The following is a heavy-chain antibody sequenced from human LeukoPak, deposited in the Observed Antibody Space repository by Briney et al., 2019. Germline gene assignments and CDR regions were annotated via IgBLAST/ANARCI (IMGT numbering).Heavy chain of an antibody. D-gene: IGHD2-15*01. V-gene: IGHV4-38-2*01. Sequence: PSETLSLTCAVSGYSISSGYYWGWIRQPPGKGLEWIGEINHSGSTNYNPSLKSRVTISVDTSKNQFSLKLSSVTAADTAVYYCARGGVQGYCSGGSCPLDYWGQGTLVTVSS. CDR1: GYSISSGYY. CDR3: ARGGVQGYCSGGSCPLDY. J-gene: IGHJ4*02. CDR2: INHSGST.